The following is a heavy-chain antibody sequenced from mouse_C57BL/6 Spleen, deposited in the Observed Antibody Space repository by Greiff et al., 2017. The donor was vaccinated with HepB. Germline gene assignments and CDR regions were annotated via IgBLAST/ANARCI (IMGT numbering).Heavy chain of an antibody. Sequence: VKLQQSGPELVKPGASVKISCKASGYAFSSSWMNWVKQRPGKGLEWIGRIYPGDGDTNYNGKFKGKATLTADKSSSTAYMQLSSLTSEDSAVYFCARGGVTTGYAMDYWGQGTSVTVSS. CDR3: ARGGVTTGYAMDY. J-gene: IGHJ4*01. CDR1: GYAFSSSW. CDR2: IYPGDGDT. D-gene: IGHD2-2*01. V-gene: IGHV1-82*01.